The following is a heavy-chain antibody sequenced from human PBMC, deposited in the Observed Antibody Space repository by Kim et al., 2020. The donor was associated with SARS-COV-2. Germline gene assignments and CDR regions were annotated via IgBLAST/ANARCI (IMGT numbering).Heavy chain of an antibody. CDR2: IYYSGST. D-gene: IGHD3-10*01. J-gene: IGHJ4*02. CDR1: GGSISSYY. V-gene: IGHV4-59*01. CDR3: ARGGRESVFYPQGHFDY. Sequence: SETLSLTCTVSGGSISSYYWSWIRQPPGKGLEWIGYIYYSGSTNYNPSLKSRVTISVDTSKNQFSLKLSSVTAADTAVYYCARGGRESVFYPQGHFDYWGQGTLVTVSS.